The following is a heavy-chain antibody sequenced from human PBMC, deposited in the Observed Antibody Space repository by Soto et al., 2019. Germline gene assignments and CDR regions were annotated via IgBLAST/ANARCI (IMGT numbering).Heavy chain of an antibody. CDR1: HYTFTSYA. CDR3: ARDRHLQTSDRVDY. Sequence: QLVQSGPEVKKPGASVKVSCKASHYTFTSYAVSWVRQAPGQGLEWMGWISSQTGNTVYAQKFLDRVTLTTDTSTSRSFMELRSLQSDVTAIYYCARDRHLQTSDRVDYWGQGTLVTVSS. CDR2: ISSQTGNT. J-gene: IGHJ4*02. V-gene: IGHV1-18*01.